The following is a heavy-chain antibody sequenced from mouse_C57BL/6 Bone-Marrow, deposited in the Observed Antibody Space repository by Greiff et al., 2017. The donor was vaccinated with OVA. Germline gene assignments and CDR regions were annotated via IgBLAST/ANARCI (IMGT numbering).Heavy chain of an antibody. D-gene: IGHD1-1*01. CDR2: IRNKANGYTT. J-gene: IGHJ2*01. CDR3: ARYLYGDFDY. CDR1: GFTFTDYY. Sequence: EVHLVESGGGLVQPGGSLSLSCAASGFTFTDYYMSWVRQPPGTALEWLGFIRNKANGYTTEYSASVKGRFTISRDNSQSILYLQMNALRAEDSATYYCARYLYGDFDYWGQGTTLTVSS. V-gene: IGHV7-3*01.